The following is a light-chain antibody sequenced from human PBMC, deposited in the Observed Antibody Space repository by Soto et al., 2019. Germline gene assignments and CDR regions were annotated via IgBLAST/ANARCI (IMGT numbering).Light chain of an antibody. CDR2: AAS. Sequence: ELVMTQSPATLSVPPGGRANLYWKASQSVSSNVAWYQQKPGQAPRLLIYAASTRATGIPARFSGSGAGTDFTLTISSLQSEVFAVYYCQQYMNWPLTFGGGTKVEIK. CDR3: QQYMNWPLT. CDR1: QSVSSN. V-gene: IGKV3-15*01. J-gene: IGKJ4*01.